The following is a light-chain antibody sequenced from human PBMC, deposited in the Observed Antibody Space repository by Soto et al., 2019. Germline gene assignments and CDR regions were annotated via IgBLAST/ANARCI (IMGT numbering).Light chain of an antibody. J-gene: IGKJ4*01. CDR3: QQRSNWPLT. CDR1: QSVRSER. V-gene: IGKV3-11*01. CDR2: DAS. Sequence: EIVLTQSPDTLSLSPGERATLSCRASQSVRSERLAWYQQQPGQAPRLVIFDASTRATGIPERFSGSGSGTHFTLTISSLEPEDFAVYYCQQRSNWPLTFSGGTKVDIK.